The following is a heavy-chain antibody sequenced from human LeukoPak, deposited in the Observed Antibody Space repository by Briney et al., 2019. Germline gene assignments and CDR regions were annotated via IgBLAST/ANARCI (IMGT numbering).Heavy chain of an antibody. CDR1: GFTFSSYW. Sequence: PGGSLRLSCAASGFTFSSYWMHWVRQVPGKGLVWVSRINSDGSSTSYADSVKGRFTISRDNAKNTLYVQMNSLRAEDPAAYYCSAGSGPAFDIWGRGTMVTVSS. CDR3: SAGSGPAFDI. D-gene: IGHD3-10*01. V-gene: IGHV3-74*01. CDR2: INSDGSST. J-gene: IGHJ3*02.